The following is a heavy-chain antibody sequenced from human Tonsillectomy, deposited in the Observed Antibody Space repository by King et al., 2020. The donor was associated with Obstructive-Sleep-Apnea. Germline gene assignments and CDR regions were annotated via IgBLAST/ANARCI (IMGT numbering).Heavy chain of an antibody. D-gene: IGHD1-26*01. V-gene: IGHV4-59*01. CDR1: GGSISSYY. CDR3: ARDENIVGAPGYFDY. J-gene: IGHJ4*02. CDR2: VYFSGST. Sequence: QLQESGPGRVKPSETLSLTCTVSGGSISSYYLSWIRQPPGKGLGWIGYVYFSGSTNYNPPLKSRVTISVDTSKNQFSLKRSSVTAADTAVYYCARDENIVGAPGYFDYWGQGTLVTVSS.